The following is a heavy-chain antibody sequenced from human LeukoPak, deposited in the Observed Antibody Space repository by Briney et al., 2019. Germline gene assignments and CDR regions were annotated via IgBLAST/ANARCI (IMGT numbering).Heavy chain of an antibody. J-gene: IGHJ4*02. CDR1: GYTFNSYY. CDR3: ARKGGTGMVTFEY. V-gene: IGHV1-46*02. D-gene: IGHD5-18*01. CDR2: INPSGGST. Sequence: ASVKVSCKASGYTFNSYYIHWVRQAPGQGLEWMGIINPSGGSTSYAQKFQGRVTMTRDTSTSTVYMELSSLRSEDTAVYYCARKGGTGMVTFEYWGQGTLVNVSS.